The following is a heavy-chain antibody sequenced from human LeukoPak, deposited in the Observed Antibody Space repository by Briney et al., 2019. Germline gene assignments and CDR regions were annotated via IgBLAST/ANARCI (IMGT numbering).Heavy chain of an antibody. CDR2: ISAYNGNT. V-gene: IGHV1-18*04. CDR3: ARAGSPSVTTPYYYYGMDV. Sequence: ASVKVSCKASGYTFTSYGISWVRQAPGQGLEWMGWISAYNGNTSYAQKLQGRVTMTTDTSTSTAYMELRSLRSDDTAVYYCARAGSPSVTTPYYYYGMDVWGQGTTVTVSS. J-gene: IGHJ6*02. D-gene: IGHD4-11*01. CDR1: GYTFTSYG.